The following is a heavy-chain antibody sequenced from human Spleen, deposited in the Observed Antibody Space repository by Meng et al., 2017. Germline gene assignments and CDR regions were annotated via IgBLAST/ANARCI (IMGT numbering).Heavy chain of an antibody. CDR2: MFSTGSI. V-gene: IGHV4-39*07. J-gene: IGHJ4*02. CDR3: VRVAAAGYFDF. D-gene: IGHD6-13*01. Sequence: SETLSLTCTVSGDSISTTTYYWGWIRQPPGQRLEWIGSMFSTGSIYYNPSLQSRVTLSVHTSKNQFSLKLSSVTAADTAMYFCVRVAAAGYFDFWGQGTLVVVSS. CDR1: GDSISTTTYY.